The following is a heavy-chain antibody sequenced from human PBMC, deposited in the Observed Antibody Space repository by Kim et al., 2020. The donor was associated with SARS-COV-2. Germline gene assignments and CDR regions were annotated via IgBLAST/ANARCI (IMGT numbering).Heavy chain of an antibody. CDR2: IYTSGST. CDR3: ARERRWFGDLADYFDY. Sequence: SETLSLTCTVSGGSISSGSYYWSWIRQPAGKGLEWIGRIYTSGSTNYNPSLKSRVTISVDTSKNQFSLKLSSVTAADTAVYYCARERRWFGDLADYFDYWGQGTLVTVSS. D-gene: IGHD3-10*01. J-gene: IGHJ4*02. V-gene: IGHV4-61*02. CDR1: GGSISSGSYY.